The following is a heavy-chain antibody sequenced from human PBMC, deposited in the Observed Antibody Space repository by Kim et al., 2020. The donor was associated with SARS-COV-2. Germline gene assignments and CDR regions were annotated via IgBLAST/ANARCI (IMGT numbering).Heavy chain of an antibody. CDR3: ARVGGSGSFDY. D-gene: IGHD3-10*01. J-gene: IGHJ4*02. CDR2: A. Sequence: ANYAPKLQGRVTITAEKSTSTAYMELSSLGSEDTAVYYCARVGGSGSFDYWGQGTLVTVSS. V-gene: IGHV1-69*04.